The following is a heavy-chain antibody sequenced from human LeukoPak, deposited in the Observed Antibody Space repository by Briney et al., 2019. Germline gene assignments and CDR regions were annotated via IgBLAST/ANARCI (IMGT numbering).Heavy chain of an antibody. CDR3: AREYSRADAFDI. V-gene: IGHV3-23*01. D-gene: IGHD2-15*01. J-gene: IGHJ3*02. CDR1: GFTFATYA. Sequence: GGSLRLSCAASGFTFATYAMSWVRQAPGKGLKWVSGITGSGRTTYYADSVKGRFTISRDNSKNTLYLQMNTLRAEDTAVYYCAREYSRADAFDIWGQGTLVTVSS. CDR2: ITGSGRTT.